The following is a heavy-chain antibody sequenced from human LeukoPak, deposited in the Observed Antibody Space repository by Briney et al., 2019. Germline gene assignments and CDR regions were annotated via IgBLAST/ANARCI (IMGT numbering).Heavy chain of an antibody. CDR1: GFTFSSYA. CDR3: ARIMVAATSDY. Sequence: GGSLRFSCAASGFTFSSYAMSWVRQAPGKGLEWVSAISGSGGSTYYADSVKGRFTISRDNSKNTLYLQMNSLRAEDTAVYYCARIMVAATSDYWGQGTLVTVSS. V-gene: IGHV3-23*01. CDR2: ISGSGGST. D-gene: IGHD2-15*01. J-gene: IGHJ4*02.